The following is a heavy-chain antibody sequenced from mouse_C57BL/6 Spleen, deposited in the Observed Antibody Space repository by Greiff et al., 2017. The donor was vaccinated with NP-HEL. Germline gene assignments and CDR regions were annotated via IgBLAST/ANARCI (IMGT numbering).Heavy chain of an antibody. CDR2: ISDGGSYT. D-gene: IGHD2-3*01. CDR3: TREMGYAMDY. V-gene: IGHV5-4*01. Sequence: EVMLVESGGGLVKPGGSLKLSCAASGFTFSSYAMSWVRQTPEKRLEWVATISDGGSYTYYPDNVKGRFTISRENAKNNLYLQMSHLKSEDTAMYYCTREMGYAMDYWGQGTSVTVSS. CDR1: GFTFSSYA. J-gene: IGHJ4*01.